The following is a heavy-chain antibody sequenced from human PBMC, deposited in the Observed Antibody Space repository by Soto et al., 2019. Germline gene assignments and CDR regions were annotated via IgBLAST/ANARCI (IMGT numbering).Heavy chain of an antibody. CDR1: GGSFSGYY. CDR3: SGYCSSTSCYYFDY. V-gene: IGHV4-34*01. CDR2: INHSGST. D-gene: IGHD2-2*01. Sequence: SETLSLTCAVYGGSFSGYYWSWIRQPPGKGLEWIGEINHSGSTNYNPSLKSRVTISVDTSKNQFSLKLSSVTAADTAVYYCSGYCSSTSCYYFDYWGQGTLVTVS. J-gene: IGHJ4*02.